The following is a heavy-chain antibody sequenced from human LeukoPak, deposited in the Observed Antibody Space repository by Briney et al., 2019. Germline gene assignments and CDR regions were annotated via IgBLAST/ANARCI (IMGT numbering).Heavy chain of an antibody. CDR1: GGTFSSYP. Sequence: GASVKVSCKASGGTFSSYPISWVRQAPAQGLEWMGGIIPMFDTADFAQKFQGRVTLTADTSTSTAYMQLSSLRSEDPAVYYCARARSGPYGSGSLDAFDIWGQGTMVTVSS. D-gene: IGHD3-10*01. CDR3: ARARSGPYGSGSLDAFDI. CDR2: IIPMFDTA. V-gene: IGHV1-69*06. J-gene: IGHJ3*02.